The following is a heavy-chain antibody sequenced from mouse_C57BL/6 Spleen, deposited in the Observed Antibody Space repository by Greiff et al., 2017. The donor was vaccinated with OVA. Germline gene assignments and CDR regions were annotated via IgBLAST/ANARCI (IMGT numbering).Heavy chain of an antibody. D-gene: IGHD2-3*01. CDR1: GYTFTSYG. V-gene: IGHV1-81*01. Sequence: VQLQQSGAELARPGASVTLSFKASGYTFTSYGISWVKHRTGQGLEWIGELYPRSGNTYYNEKFKGKATLTADKSSSTAYMELRSLTSEDSAVYFCARLDDGYYYAMDYWGQGTSVTVSS. J-gene: IGHJ4*01. CDR3: ARLDDGYYYAMDY. CDR2: LYPRSGNT.